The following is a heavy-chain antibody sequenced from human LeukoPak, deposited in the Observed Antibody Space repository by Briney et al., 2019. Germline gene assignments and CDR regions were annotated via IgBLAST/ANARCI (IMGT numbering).Heavy chain of an antibody. CDR2: INHSGST. J-gene: IGHJ6*02. D-gene: IGHD3-16*01. V-gene: IGHV4-34*01. CDR1: GGSFSGYY. CDR3: ARVYDYVWGSYSGYYYYGMDV. Sequence: SETLSLTCAVYGGSFSGYYWSWIRQPPGKGLEWIGEINHSGSTNYNPSLKSRVTISVDTSKNQFSLKLSSVTAADTAVYYCARVYDYVWGSYSGYYYYGMDVWGQGTTVTVSS.